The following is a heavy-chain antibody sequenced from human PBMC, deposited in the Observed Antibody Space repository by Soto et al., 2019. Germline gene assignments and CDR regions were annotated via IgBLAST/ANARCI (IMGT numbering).Heavy chain of an antibody. J-gene: IGHJ6*02. CDR2: IKTKTDGGTT. Sequence: GGSLRLSCAASGFTFSNAWMHWVRQAPGKGLEWVGRIKTKTDGGTTDYAAPVKGRFTISRDDSKNTLYLQMNSLKTEDTAVYYCTPPLGYYYGMDVWGQGTTVTVSS. CDR3: TPPLGYYYGMDV. V-gene: IGHV3-15*07. CDR1: GFTFSNAW.